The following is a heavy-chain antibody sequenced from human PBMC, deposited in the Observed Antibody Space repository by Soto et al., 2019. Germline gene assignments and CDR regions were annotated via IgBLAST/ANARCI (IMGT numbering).Heavy chain of an antibody. J-gene: IGHJ4*02. D-gene: IGHD2-21*01. CDR3: ATREKIGGRTV. Sequence: QVQLQESGPRLVKPSGTLSLTCTVSGDSINSNDWWTWVRQPPGKGLEWIGEIHSSGSPNYNSSLGSRMSISLDKSKKQFYPHLTSVTAADTSVYYCATREKIGGRTVWGQGMLVTFSS. CDR2: IHSSGSP. V-gene: IGHV4-4*02. CDR1: GDSINSNDW.